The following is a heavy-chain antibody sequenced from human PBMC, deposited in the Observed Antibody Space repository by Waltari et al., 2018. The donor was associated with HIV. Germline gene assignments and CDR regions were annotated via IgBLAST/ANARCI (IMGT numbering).Heavy chain of an antibody. CDR1: EFTFSSYG. CDR3: AKDRTYYYGSGNNYYQYYGMDV. J-gene: IGHJ6*02. CDR2: ISYDGSKK. Sequence: QVHLVESGGGVVQPGRSLRLSCAASEFTFSSYGMHWVRQAPGKGVEGVAVISYDGSKKYYADSVKGRFTISRDNSKNTLFLEMNSLRAEDTAVYYCAKDRTYYYGSGNNYYQYYGMDVWGQGTTVTVSS. V-gene: IGHV3-30*18. D-gene: IGHD3-10*01.